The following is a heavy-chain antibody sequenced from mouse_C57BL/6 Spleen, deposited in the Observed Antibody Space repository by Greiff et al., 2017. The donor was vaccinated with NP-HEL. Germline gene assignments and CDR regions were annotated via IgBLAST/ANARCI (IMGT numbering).Heavy chain of an antibody. CDR3: ARALGEGLRRYFDV. J-gene: IGHJ1*03. CDR2: IDPSDSYT. Sequence: QVQLQQPGAELVMPGASVKLSCKASGYTFTSYWMHWVKQRPGQGLEWIGEIDPSDSYTNYNQKFKGKSTLTVDKSSSPAYMQLSSRTAEDVAVYYCARALGEGLRRYFDVWGTGTTVTVSS. CDR1: GYTFTSYW. D-gene: IGHD2-2*01. V-gene: IGHV1-69*01.